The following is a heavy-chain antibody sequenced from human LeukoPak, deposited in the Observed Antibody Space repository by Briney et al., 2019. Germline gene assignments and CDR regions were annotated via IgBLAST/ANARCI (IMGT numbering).Heavy chain of an antibody. V-gene: IGHV3-48*03. CDR1: GFIVSNYE. CDR2: ISSSGSTR. D-gene: IGHD3-10*02. Sequence: QAGGSLRLSCAASGFIVSNYEMNWVRQAPGKGLEWVSYISSSGSTRYYAESVRGRFTISRDNAKKSLYLQMNSLRAEDTAVYYCAANPGGAVRGVIDYWGQGTLVTVSS. J-gene: IGHJ4*02. CDR3: AANPGGAVRGVIDY.